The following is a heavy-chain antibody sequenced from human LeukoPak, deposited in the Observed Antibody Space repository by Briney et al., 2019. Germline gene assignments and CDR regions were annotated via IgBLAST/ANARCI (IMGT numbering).Heavy chain of an antibody. V-gene: IGHV4-4*02. CDR3: ARESGAFSPFGF. CDR2: VHLSGAS. CDR1: GFTFSNHAM. D-gene: IGHD1-26*01. Sequence: GSLRLSCAASGFTFSNHAMSWVRQPPGKGLEWIGEVHLSGASNYNPSLKSRVSMSIDKSRNHLSLELTSVTAADTAIYYCARESGAFSPFGFWGQGTLVTVSS. J-gene: IGHJ4*02.